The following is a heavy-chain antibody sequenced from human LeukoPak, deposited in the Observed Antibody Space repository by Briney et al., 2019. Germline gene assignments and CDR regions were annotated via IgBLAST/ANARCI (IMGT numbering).Heavy chain of an antibody. D-gene: IGHD6-13*01. CDR2: INTNTWNP. CDR1: GYTFTNHA. J-gene: IGHJ4*02. V-gene: IGHV7-4-1*02. CDR3: ARAGGYFGREAAAGRGGTDY. Sequence: SVKVSCKSSGYTFTNHAMNWMRQAPGQGLDGMGWINTNTWNPTYAQGFTGRFIFSLDTSGSTAYLQISNLKAEDTAVYYCARAGGYFGREAAAGRGGTDYWGQGTLVTVSS.